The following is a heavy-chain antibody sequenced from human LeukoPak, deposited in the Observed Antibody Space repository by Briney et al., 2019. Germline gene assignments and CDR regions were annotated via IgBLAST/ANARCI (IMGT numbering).Heavy chain of an antibody. CDR3: TTVSRGDAYDY. Sequence: GGSLRLSCAASGFTLSNAWMSWVRQAPGKGLEWVGRIKSKTDGGTTDYAAPVKGRFTISRDDSKNTLCLQMNSLKTEDTAVYYCTTVSRGDAYDYWGQGTLVTVSS. J-gene: IGHJ4*02. V-gene: IGHV3-15*01. CDR1: GFTLSNAW. D-gene: IGHD2-21*01. CDR2: IKSKTDGGTT.